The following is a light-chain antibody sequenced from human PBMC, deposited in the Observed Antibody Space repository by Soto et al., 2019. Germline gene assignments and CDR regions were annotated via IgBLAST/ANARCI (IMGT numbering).Light chain of an antibody. V-gene: IGKV3-15*01. CDR1: HRVSSY. CDR3: QQYNNWHFIT. J-gene: IGKJ5*01. Sequence: ILMTQSPATLSVSPGESATLSWSASHRVSSYLAWYQQRPGQAPSLLIYGVSTRANGVPARFSGSGAGTVFTLTISSLQSEDFAVYYCQQYNNWHFITFGQGTRLEIK. CDR2: GVS.